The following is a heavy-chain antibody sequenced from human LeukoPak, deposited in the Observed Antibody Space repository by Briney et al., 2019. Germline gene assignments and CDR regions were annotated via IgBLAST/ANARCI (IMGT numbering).Heavy chain of an antibody. V-gene: IGHV1-2*02. Sequence: KPGASVKVSCKASGYTFTDYYMHWVRQAPGQGFEWMGWINPNDGDTNYAQKFQGRVTMTRDTPISTAHMEVSRLRSDDTAVYYCAKANFLYCSSTTCLFDYWGQGTLVTVSS. D-gene: IGHD2-2*01. CDR3: AKANFLYCSSTTCLFDY. CDR2: INPNDGDT. CDR1: GYTFTDYY. J-gene: IGHJ4*02.